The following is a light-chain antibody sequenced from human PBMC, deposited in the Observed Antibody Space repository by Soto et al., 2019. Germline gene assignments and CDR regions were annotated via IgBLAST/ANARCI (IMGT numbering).Light chain of an antibody. CDR3: QHYNSYSEA. J-gene: IGKJ1*01. V-gene: IGKV1-5*03. CDR2: KAS. Sequence: DIQMTQSPSTLSGSLRDRVTITCRASQTISSWLDWYQQKPGKAPKLLIYKASTLKSGVPSRFSGSGSGTEFTLTIRSLQPDDFATYYCQHYNSYSEAFGQGAKVDIK. CDR1: QTISSW.